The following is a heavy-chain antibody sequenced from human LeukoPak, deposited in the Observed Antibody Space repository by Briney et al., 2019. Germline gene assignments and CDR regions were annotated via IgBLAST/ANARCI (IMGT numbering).Heavy chain of an antibody. D-gene: IGHD6-13*01. CDR1: GGSFSGYY. Sequence: SETLSLTCAVSGGSFSGYYWSWIRQPPGKGLEWIGEINHSGSTNYNPSLKSRVTISVDTSKNQFSLELSSVTAADTAVYYCARGGRIAAAGTGYFDYWGQGTLVTVSS. CDR3: ARGGRIAAAGTGYFDY. J-gene: IGHJ4*02. V-gene: IGHV4-34*01. CDR2: INHSGST.